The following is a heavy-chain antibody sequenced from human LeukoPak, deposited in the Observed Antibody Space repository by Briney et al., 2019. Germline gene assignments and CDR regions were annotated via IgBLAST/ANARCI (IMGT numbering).Heavy chain of an antibody. V-gene: IGHV3-30*03. Sequence: GGSLRLSCAASGFTFSSYGMHWVRQAPGKGLEWVAVISYDGSNKYYADSVKGRFTISRDNSKNTLYLQMNSLRAEDTAVYYCATGAPGGDYFDYWGQGTLVTVSS. J-gene: IGHJ4*02. D-gene: IGHD2-8*02. CDR1: GFTFSSYG. CDR2: ISYDGSNK. CDR3: ATGAPGGDYFDY.